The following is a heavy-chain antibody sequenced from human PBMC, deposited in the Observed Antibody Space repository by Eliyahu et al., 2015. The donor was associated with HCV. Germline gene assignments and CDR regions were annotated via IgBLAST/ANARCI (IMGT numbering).Heavy chain of an antibody. CDR2: IIPLFDTA. CDR3: AREGYGDGGRPFDY. CDR1: GGTFSMYS. Sequence: QVQLVQSGAEVKKPGSSVKVSCKASGGTFSMYSISWVRQAPGQGLEWMGGIIPLFDTANYAQKFQGRVTITADKSTSTVYMEVSGLRSEDTAVYYCAREGYGDGGRPFDYWGQGTLVSVSS. D-gene: IGHD4-17*01. V-gene: IGHV1-69*06. J-gene: IGHJ4*02.